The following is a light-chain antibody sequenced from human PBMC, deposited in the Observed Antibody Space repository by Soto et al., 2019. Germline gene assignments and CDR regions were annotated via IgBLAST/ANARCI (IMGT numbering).Light chain of an antibody. J-gene: IGKJ1*01. CDR3: QQVDSYPRT. Sequence: DIQMTQSPSSLSASVGDRVSITCRASQSIASYLNWYQQRPGKAPHLLIYAASSLQSGVPSRFSGSGSGTKFTLTIASLQPDDFATYYCQQVDSYPRTFGQGTKVDIK. CDR1: QSIASY. CDR2: AAS. V-gene: IGKV1-39*01.